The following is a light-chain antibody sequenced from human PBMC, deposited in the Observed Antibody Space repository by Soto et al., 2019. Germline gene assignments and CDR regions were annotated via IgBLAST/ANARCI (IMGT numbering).Light chain of an antibody. V-gene: IGKV1-39*01. CDR1: QSISRY. CDR2: AAS. Sequence: DIQMTQSPPSLSASLGDRVTITCRASQSISRYLNWYQQKPGKAPKLLIYAASSLQGGVPSRFSGSGSGTDFTLTISSLQPEDFATYYCQTSGDTPPWTFGQGTKVDIK. CDR3: QTSGDTPPWT. J-gene: IGKJ1*01.